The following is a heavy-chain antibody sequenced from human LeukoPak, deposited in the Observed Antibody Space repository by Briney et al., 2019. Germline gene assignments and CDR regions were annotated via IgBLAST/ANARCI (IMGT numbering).Heavy chain of an antibody. CDR3: ARDGIAVAVHYYYGMDV. J-gene: IGHJ6*02. V-gene: IGHV3-21*01. CDR2: ISSSSSYI. CDR1: GFTFSSYS. Sequence: GGSLRLSCAASGFTFSSYSMNWVRQAPGKGLEWVSSISSSSSYIYYADSVKGRFTISRDNAKNSLYLQMNSLRAEDTAVYYCARDGIAVAVHYYYGMDVWGQGTTVTVSS. D-gene: IGHD6-19*01.